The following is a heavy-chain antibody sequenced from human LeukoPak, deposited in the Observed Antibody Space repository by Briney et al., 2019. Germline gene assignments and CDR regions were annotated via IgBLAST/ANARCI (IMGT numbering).Heavy chain of an antibody. V-gene: IGHV4-39*07. CDR2: IYYAGGT. D-gene: IGHD5-18*01. CDR3: ARGGPDTAMLIPYFFDS. CDR1: GDSISSKTYY. J-gene: IGHJ4*02. Sequence: KPSETLSLTCTVSGDSISSKTYYWVWIRQPPGKGLEVIGSIYYAGGTHYNPSLKSRVTMSVDTSKNQFSLKMTSVAAADTAVYWCARGGPDTAMLIPYFFDSWGQGTLVTVSS.